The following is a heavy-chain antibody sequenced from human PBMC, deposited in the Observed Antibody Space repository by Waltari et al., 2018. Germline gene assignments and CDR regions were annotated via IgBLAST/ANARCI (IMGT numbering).Heavy chain of an antibody. CDR2: IHKDGSEK. D-gene: IGHD7-27*01. J-gene: IGHJ4*02. Sequence: EVHLVESGGGLVQPGGSLRLSCAASEFTVTDYLMRWVRQAPGKGPEWVANIHKDGSEKNYVDYVKGRFTISRDNAKDSVYLQMNSLRADDTAMYYCVRDHWGPDYWGQGTLVTVSS. CDR1: EFTVTDYL. CDR3: VRDHWGPDY. V-gene: IGHV3-7*01.